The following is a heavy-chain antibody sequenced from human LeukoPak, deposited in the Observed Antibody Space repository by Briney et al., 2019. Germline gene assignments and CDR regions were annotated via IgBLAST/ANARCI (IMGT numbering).Heavy chain of an antibody. CDR2: IYYSGST. CDR1: GGSISSGGYY. J-gene: IGHJ3*02. V-gene: IGHV4-31*03. CDR3: ARDGVVITDGGVRNAFDI. D-gene: IGHD3-3*01. Sequence: SETLSLTCTVSGGSISSGGYYWSWIRQHPGKGLEWIGYIYYSGSTYYNPSLKSRVTISVDTSKNQFSLKLSSVTAADTAVYYCARDGVVITDGGVRNAFDIWGQGTMVTVSS.